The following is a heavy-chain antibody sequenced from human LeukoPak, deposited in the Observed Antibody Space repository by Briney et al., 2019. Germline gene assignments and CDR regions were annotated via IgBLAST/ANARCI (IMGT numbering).Heavy chain of an antibody. J-gene: IGHJ3*02. Sequence: GGSLRLSCAASGFTVSSNYMSWVRQAPGKGLEWVSVIYSGGSTYSADSVKGRFTISRDNSKNTLYLQMHSLRAEDTAVYYCARNLYSSGLDAFDIWGQGTMVTVSS. CDR1: GFTVSSNY. D-gene: IGHD6-19*01. CDR3: ARNLYSSGLDAFDI. V-gene: IGHV3-66*01. CDR2: IYSGGST.